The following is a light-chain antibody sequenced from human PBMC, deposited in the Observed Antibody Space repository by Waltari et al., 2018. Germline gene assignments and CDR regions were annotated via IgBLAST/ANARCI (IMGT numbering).Light chain of an antibody. CDR3: QQSFQTPT. V-gene: IGKV1-39*01. CDR1: QNINIY. J-gene: IGKJ3*01. CDR2: TSS. Sequence: DIQMTPSPSSLSASIGDRVTIPCRASQNINIYSNCYQQRPGKVPKRLLYTSSLLQTGVPSRFSGSGSGTDFTLTINSLQPEDFATYFCQQSFQTPTFGPGTTVDLK.